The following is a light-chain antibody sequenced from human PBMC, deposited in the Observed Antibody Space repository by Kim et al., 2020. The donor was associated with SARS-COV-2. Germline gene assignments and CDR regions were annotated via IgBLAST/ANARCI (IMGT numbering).Light chain of an antibody. CDR2: RNT. CDR1: TSNIGNNY. J-gene: IGLJ2*01. CDR3: ATWEDSLSGPV. Sequence: ELTQPPSASGTPGQRITISCSGSTSNIGNNYVSWYQQVPGAAPKVLIYRNTVRPSGVPDRFSGSKSVTSASLATSGLRSEDEAVYYCATWEDSLSGPVFGGGTQLTVL. V-gene: IGLV1-47*01.